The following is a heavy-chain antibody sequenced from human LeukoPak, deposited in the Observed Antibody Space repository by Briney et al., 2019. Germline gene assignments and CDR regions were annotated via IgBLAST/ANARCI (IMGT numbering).Heavy chain of an antibody. CDR2: INHSGST. V-gene: IGHV4-34*01. Sequence: PSETLSLTCAVYGGSFSGYYWSWIRQPPGKGLEWIGEINHSGSTNYNPSLKSRVTISVDTSKNQFSLKLSSVTAADTAVYYCARPPYYNDAFDIWGQGTMVTVSS. J-gene: IGHJ3*02. CDR1: GGSFSGYY. D-gene: IGHD2/OR15-2a*01. CDR3: ARPPYYNDAFDI.